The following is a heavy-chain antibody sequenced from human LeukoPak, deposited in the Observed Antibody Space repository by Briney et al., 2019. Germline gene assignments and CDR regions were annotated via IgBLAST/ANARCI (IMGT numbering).Heavy chain of an antibody. Sequence: PGGSLRLSCAASGFTLSSYAMSWVRQAPGKGLEWVSAISGPGGNTYYADSVKGRFTISRDNSKNTLYLQMNSLSAEDTAVYYCAKAHIAAAGTRRGMDVWGKGTTVTVSS. J-gene: IGHJ6*04. CDR3: AKAHIAAAGTRRGMDV. CDR2: ISGPGGNT. CDR1: GFTLSSYA. V-gene: IGHV3-23*01. D-gene: IGHD6-13*01.